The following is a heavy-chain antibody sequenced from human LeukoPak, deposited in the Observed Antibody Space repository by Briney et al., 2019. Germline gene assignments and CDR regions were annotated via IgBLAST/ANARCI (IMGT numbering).Heavy chain of an antibody. J-gene: IGHJ4*02. Sequence: GASVKVSCKASGGTFSSYAISWVRQAPGQGLEWMGGIIPIFGTANYAQKFQGRVTITTDESTSTAYMELSSLRSEDTAVYYCARGWWLPKEGYYFDYWGQGTLVTVSS. V-gene: IGHV1-69*05. CDR2: IIPIFGTA. CDR3: ARGWWLPKEGYYFDY. D-gene: IGHD5-12*01. CDR1: GGTFSSYA.